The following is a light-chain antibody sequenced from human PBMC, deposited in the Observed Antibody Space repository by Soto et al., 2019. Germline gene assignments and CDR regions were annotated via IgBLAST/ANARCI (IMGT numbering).Light chain of an antibody. J-gene: IGLJ1*01. Sequence: VLTQPPSASGSPGQSVTISCTGTSTDFVSYNRVSWYQQPPGTAPKLIIYEASNRPSGVPDRFSGSKSGNTASLTISGLQAADEADYYCSLYTSENTYVFGTGTKVT. CDR2: EAS. V-gene: IGLV2-18*01. CDR1: STDFVSYNR. CDR3: SLYTSENTYV.